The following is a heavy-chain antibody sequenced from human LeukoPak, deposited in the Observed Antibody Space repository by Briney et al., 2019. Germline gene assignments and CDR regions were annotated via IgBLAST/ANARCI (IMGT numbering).Heavy chain of an antibody. V-gene: IGHV4-59*01. J-gene: IGHJ6*02. CDR1: GGSISSYY. D-gene: IGHD3-22*01. Sequence: XETLSLTCTVSGGSISSYYWSWIRQPPGKGLEWIGYIYYSGSTNYNPSLKSRVTISVDTSKNQFSLKLSSVTAADTAVYYCARGRYYYDSSGYYLYYYGMDVWGQGTTVTVSS. CDR2: IYYSGST. CDR3: ARGRYYYDSSGYYLYYYGMDV.